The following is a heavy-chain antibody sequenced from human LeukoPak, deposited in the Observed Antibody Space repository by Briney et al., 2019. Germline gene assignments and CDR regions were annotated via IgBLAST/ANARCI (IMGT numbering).Heavy chain of an antibody. J-gene: IGHJ4*02. D-gene: IGHD1-14*01. CDR3: ASVEPDY. Sequence: GGSLRLSCAASGFTFSSYWMHWVRQAPGKGLVWVSRINTDGSNTNYADSVKGRFTISRDNPKNTLYPQMNSLRAEDTAVYYCASVEPDYWGQGTLVTVSS. CDR2: INTDGSNT. V-gene: IGHV3-74*01. CDR1: GFTFSSYW.